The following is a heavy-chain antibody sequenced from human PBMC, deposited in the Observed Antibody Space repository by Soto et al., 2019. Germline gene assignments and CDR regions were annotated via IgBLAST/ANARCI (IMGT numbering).Heavy chain of an antibody. J-gene: IGHJ4*02. CDR1: GGTFSSYA. V-gene: IGHV1-69*01. CDR2: LIPIFGTA. Sequence: QVQLVQSGAEVKKPGSSVKVSCTASGGTFSSYAISWVRQAPGQGLEWMGGLIPIFGTANYAQKFQGRVTITADESTSTAYMELSSLRSEDTAVYYCARSRIFGVVHLRYFDYWGQGTLVTVSS. D-gene: IGHD3-3*01. CDR3: ARSRIFGVVHLRYFDY.